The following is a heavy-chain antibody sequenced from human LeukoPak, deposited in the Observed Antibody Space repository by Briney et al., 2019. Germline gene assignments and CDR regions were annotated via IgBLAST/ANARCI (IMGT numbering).Heavy chain of an antibody. V-gene: IGHV4-39*07. Sequence: SETLSLTCTVSGGSISSSSYYWGWIRQPPGKGLEWIGSIYYSGSTYYNPSLKSRVTISVDTSKNQFSLKLSSVTAADTAVYYCARELALEFAQGYYYYYMDVWGKGTTVTVSS. CDR3: ARELALEFAQGYYYYYMDV. D-gene: IGHD3-3*01. CDR2: IYYSGST. J-gene: IGHJ6*03. CDR1: GGSISSSSYY.